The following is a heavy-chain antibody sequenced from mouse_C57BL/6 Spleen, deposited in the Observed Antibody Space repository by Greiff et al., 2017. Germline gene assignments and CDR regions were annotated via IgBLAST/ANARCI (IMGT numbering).Heavy chain of an antibody. CDR2: ISSGGSYT. V-gene: IGHV5-6*01. D-gene: IGHD2-12*01. J-gene: IGHJ4*01. Sequence: EVKLVESGGDLVKPGGSLKLSCAASGFTFSSYGMSWVRQTPDKRLEWVATISSGGSYTYYSDSVKGRFTISRDNAKNTLYLQMSSLKSEDTAMYYCARHGVNTKDAMDYWGQGTSVTVSS. CDR1: GFTFSSYG. CDR3: ARHGVNTKDAMDY.